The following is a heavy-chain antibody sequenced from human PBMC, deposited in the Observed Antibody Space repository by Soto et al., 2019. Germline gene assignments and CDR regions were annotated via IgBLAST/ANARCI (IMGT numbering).Heavy chain of an antibody. Sequence: SGGSLRRSYAASGFPFSSYAMSWVRQAPGKGLEWVSAISGSGGSPYYEDSVKGRFTITRDNSKNTLYLQMNSLRAEYTAVYYCAKSHSGSYFMGYYVVYGGQGTLVTVSS. CDR3: AKSHSGSYFMGYYVVY. CDR1: GFPFSSYA. D-gene: IGHD1-26*01. J-gene: IGHJ4*02. V-gene: IGHV3-23*01. CDR2: ISGSGGSP.